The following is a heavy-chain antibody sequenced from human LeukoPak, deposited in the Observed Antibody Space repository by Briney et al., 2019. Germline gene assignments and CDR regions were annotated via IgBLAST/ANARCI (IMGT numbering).Heavy chain of an antibody. V-gene: IGHV4-59*11. CDR3: ARDFNSYGSGLDY. CDR1: GGSISSHY. J-gene: IGHJ4*02. D-gene: IGHD5-18*01. Sequence: SETLSLTCTVSGGSISSHYWSWIRQPPGKGLEWIGYIYYSGSTNYNPSLKSRVTMSVDTSKNQFSLKLNSVTAADTAVYYCARDFNSYGSGLDYWGQGTLVTVSS. CDR2: IYYSGST.